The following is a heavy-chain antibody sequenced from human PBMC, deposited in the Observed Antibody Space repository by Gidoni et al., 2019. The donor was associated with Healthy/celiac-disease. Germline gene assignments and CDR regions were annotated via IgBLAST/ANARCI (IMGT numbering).Heavy chain of an antibody. CDR3: ARGALGHCSGGSCYLDAFDI. CDR1: GGSLSSGGYS. V-gene: IGHV4-30-2*01. CDR2: IYHSGST. J-gene: IGHJ3*02. D-gene: IGHD2-15*01. Sequence: QLQLQESGSGLVKPSQTLSLTCPVSGGSLSSGGYSWSWIRQPPGTGLEWIGDIYHSGSTYYNPSRKSRVTISVDRSKNQFSLKLSSVTAADTAVYYCARGALGHCSGGSCYLDAFDIGGQGTMVTVSS.